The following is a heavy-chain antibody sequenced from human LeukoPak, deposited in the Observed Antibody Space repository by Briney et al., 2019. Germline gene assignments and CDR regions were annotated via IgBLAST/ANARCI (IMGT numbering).Heavy chain of an antibody. CDR2: ISSSTAYT. J-gene: IGHJ4*02. V-gene: IGHV3-21*01. CDR3: ARRNYYDYY. D-gene: IGHD3-22*01. CDR1: GFIFSTYS. Sequence: GGSLRLSCAASGFIFSTYSMTWVRQAPGKGLEWVASISSSTAYTSYADSVKGRFTISRDNAKNSLYLQMNSLRAEDTAVYYCARRNYYDYYWGQGTLVTVSS.